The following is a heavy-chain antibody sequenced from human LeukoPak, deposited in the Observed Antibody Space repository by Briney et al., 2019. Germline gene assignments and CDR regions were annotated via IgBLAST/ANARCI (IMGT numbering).Heavy chain of an antibody. V-gene: IGHV4-39*01. CDR2: IYYSGST. Sequence: SETLSLTCTVSGGSISSSSYYWGWIRQPPGKGLGWIGRIYYSGSTYYNPSLKTRVTISVDTSKNQFSLKLSSVTAADTAVYYCARQGYDFWSGYFTVGFDPWGQGTLVTVSS. CDR3: ARQGYDFWSGYFTVGFDP. D-gene: IGHD3-3*01. CDR1: GGSISSSSYY. J-gene: IGHJ5*02.